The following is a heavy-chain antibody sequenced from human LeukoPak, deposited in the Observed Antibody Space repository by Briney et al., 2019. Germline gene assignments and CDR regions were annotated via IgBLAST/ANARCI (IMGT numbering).Heavy chain of an antibody. J-gene: IGHJ3*02. D-gene: IGHD6-19*01. CDR2: ISYDGSNK. CDR3: ARSIAVAGTPTRPDDAFDI. Sequence: GGSLRLSCAASGFTFSSYAMHWVRQAPGKGLEWVAVISYDGSNKYYADSVKGRFTISRDNSKNTLYLQVNSLRAEDTAVYYCARSIAVAGTPTRPDDAFDIWGQGTMVTVSS. V-gene: IGHV3-30-3*01. CDR1: GFTFSSYA.